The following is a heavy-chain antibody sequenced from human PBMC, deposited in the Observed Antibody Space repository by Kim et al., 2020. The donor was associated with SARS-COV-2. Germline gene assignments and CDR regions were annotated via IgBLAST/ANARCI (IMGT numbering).Heavy chain of an antibody. D-gene: IGHD4-17*01. V-gene: IGHV1-18*01. J-gene: IGHJ4*02. CDR3: ARWSLISYGDCDY. Sequence: YAQKLQGRVTMTTDTSTSTAYMELRSLRSDDTAVYYCARWSLISYGDCDYWGQGTLVTVSS.